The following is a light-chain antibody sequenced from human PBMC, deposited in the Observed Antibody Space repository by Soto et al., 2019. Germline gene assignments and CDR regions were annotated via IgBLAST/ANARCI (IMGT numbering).Light chain of an antibody. CDR1: QTVNNN. J-gene: IGKJ4*01. CDR2: DTS. Sequence: ELVLTQSPGTLSLSPGERATLSCRASQTVNNNYLAWYQQIPGQAPRLLIYDTSTRATGVPARFSGSRSGTEFTLTINSLQSEDFAVYYCQRYNNWPLTFGGGTKVDIK. V-gene: IGKV3-15*01. CDR3: QRYNNWPLT.